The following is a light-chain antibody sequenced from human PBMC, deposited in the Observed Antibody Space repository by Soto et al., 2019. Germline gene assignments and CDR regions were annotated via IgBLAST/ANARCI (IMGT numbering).Light chain of an antibody. CDR2: GAS. Sequence: EIVLTQSPGTLSLSPGERATLSCRASQSVSSSYLAWYQQKPGQAPRLLIYGASSRATGIPDRFSGSGSGTDFTLTISRLEPEDFAVYYRQQYGSSPGLTFGQATRMEIK. CDR1: QSVSSSY. V-gene: IGKV3-20*01. CDR3: QQYGSSPGLT. J-gene: IGKJ5*01.